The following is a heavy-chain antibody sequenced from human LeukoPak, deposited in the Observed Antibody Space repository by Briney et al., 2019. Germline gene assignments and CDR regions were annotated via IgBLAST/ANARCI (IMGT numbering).Heavy chain of an antibody. CDR2: ISYDGSNK. V-gene: IGHV3-30-3*01. CDR1: GFTFSSYA. D-gene: IGHD4-17*01. CDR3: ARGGHYGDYWFDP. J-gene: IGHJ5*02. Sequence: GGSLRLSCAASGFTFSSYAMHWVRQAPGKGLEWVAVISYDGSNKYYADSVKGRFTISRDNSKNTLYLQMNSLRAEDTAVYYCARGGHYGDYWFDPWGQGTLVTVSS.